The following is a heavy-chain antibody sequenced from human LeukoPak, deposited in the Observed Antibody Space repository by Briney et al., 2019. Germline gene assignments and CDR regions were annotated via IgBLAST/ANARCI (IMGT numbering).Heavy chain of an antibody. V-gene: IGHV3-7*05. Sequence: GGSLRLSCAAYRFTLSDYWRASVRQTPGRVLEWVANIKSDESEIYYVDSVKGRFTISRDNAKNSLYLQMNSLRAEDTAVYYCATVFYSSSWYFDYWGQGTLVTVSS. D-gene: IGHD6-13*01. J-gene: IGHJ4*02. CDR3: ATVFYSSSWYFDY. CDR2: IKSDESEI. CDR1: RFTLSDYW.